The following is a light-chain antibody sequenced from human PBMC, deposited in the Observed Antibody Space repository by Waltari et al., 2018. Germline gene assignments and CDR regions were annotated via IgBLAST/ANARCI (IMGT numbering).Light chain of an antibody. V-gene: IGLV2-14*01. Sequence: QSALTQPASVSGSPGQSVTIFCAGTSNDVGGYNSVSCYQEHPGQAPRGIIYDVSDRPSGVSDRFSGSKSGNTASLTISGLQAEDEADYYCSSQSSNDVVLFGGGTKLTVL. CDR1: SNDVGGYNS. J-gene: IGLJ2*01. CDR3: SSQSSNDVVL. CDR2: DVS.